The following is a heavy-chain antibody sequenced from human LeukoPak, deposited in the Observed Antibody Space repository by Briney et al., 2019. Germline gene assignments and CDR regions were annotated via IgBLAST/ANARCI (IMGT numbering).Heavy chain of an antibody. V-gene: IGHV4-30-4*08. CDR3: ATMIAGIAVALFDY. D-gene: IGHD6-19*01. J-gene: IGHJ4*02. CDR1: GGSISSGDYY. CDR2: IYYSGST. Sequence: SETLSLTCTVSGGSISSGDYYCSWIRQPPGKGLEWLGYIYYSGSTYYNPSLKSRVTISLDTSKNQFSLKLSSVTAADTAVYYCATMIAGIAVALFDYWGQGTLVTVSS.